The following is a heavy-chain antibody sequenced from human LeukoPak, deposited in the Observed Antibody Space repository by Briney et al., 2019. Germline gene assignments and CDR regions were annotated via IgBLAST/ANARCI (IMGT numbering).Heavy chain of an antibody. V-gene: IGHV4-59*01. CDR2: IYYSGST. J-gene: IGHJ5*02. CDR1: GGSISSYY. D-gene: IGHD3-22*01. CDR3: ARDSSGYYPYNWFDP. Sequence: SETLSLTCTVSGGSISSYYWSWIRQPPGKGLEWIGYIYYSGSTNYNPSLKSRVTISVDTSKNQFSLKLSSVTAADTAVYYCARDSSGYYPYNWFDPWGQGTLVSVSS.